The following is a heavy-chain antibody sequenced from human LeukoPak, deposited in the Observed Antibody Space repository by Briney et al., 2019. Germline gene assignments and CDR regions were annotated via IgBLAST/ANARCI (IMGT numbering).Heavy chain of an antibody. J-gene: IGHJ4*02. V-gene: IGHV3-21*01. CDR2: ISSSSSYI. CDR1: GFTFSSYS. CDR3: ARAEADSSVDY. Sequence: GGSLRLSCAASGFTFSSYSMNWVRQAPGKGLEWVSSISSSSSYIYYADSVKGRFTISRDNAKNSLYLQMNSLGAEDTAVYYCARAEADSSVDYWGQGTLVTVSS. D-gene: IGHD3-22*01.